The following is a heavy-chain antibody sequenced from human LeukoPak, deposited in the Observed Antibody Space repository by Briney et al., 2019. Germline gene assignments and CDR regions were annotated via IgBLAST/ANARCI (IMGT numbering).Heavy chain of an antibody. D-gene: IGHD2-21*02. Sequence: PGGSLRLSCAAPGFTFSSYAMSWVRQAPGKGLEWVSAISGSGGSTHYADSVKGRCTISRDNSKNTLYLQMNSLRAEDTAVYYCANSLGGDANDYWGQGTLVTVSS. CDR1: GFTFSSYA. CDR2: ISGSGGST. V-gene: IGHV3-23*01. J-gene: IGHJ4*02. CDR3: ANSLGGDANDY.